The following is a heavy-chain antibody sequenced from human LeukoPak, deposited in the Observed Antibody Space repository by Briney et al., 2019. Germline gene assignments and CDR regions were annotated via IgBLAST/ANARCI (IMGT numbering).Heavy chain of an antibody. CDR2: ISNSGSSI. J-gene: IGHJ4*02. CDR3: ARRTWDRVGYYCLDY. V-gene: IGHV3-48*03. Sequence: PGRSLRLSCAASGFTFSSYDMNWVRQAPGKGLEWVSYISNSGSSIYYADSVKGRFTISRDNAKNSLYLQMNSLRAEDTAVYYCARRTWDRVGYYCLDYWGQGTLVTVSS. CDR1: GFTFSSYD. D-gene: IGHD3-3*01.